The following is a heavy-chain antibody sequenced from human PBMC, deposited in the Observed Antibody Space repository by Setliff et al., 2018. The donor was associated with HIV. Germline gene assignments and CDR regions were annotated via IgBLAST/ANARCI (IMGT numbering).Heavy chain of an antibody. CDR3: ARSVVPATLDAFDI. J-gene: IGHJ3*02. CDR1: GGSISSHY. Sequence: SETLSLTCTVSGGSISSHYWSWIRQPPGKGLEWIGSLYYSGGTVYNPSLKTPVTISLDASKNQFSLNLSSVTAADTAVYYCARSVVPATLDAFDIWGQATMVTVSS. V-gene: IGHV4-59*08. D-gene: IGHD2-15*01. CDR2: LYYSGGT.